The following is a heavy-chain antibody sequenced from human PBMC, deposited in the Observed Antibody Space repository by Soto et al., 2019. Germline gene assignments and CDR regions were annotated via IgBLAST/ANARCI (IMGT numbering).Heavy chain of an antibody. Sequence: QVQLVESGGGVVQPGRSLRLSCAASGFTFSSYGMHWVRQAPGKGLEWVAVISYDGSNKYYADSVKGRFTISRDNSKNTLYLQMNSLRAEDTAVYYCAKDNRGPSGSYWSYFDYWGQGTLVTVSS. CDR2: ISYDGSNK. D-gene: IGHD3-10*01. CDR1: GFTFSSYG. V-gene: IGHV3-30*18. CDR3: AKDNRGPSGSYWSYFDY. J-gene: IGHJ4*02.